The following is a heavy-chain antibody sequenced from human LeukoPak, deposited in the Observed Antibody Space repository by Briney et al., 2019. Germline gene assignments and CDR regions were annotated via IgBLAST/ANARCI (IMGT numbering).Heavy chain of an antibody. CDR2: ISGSGGST. CDR3: AKDRYCSGGSCYRNGYFDY. CDR1: GFTFSSYA. J-gene: IGHJ4*02. D-gene: IGHD2-15*01. V-gene: IGHV3-23*01. Sequence: GGSLRLSCAASGFTFSSYAMSWVRQAPGKGLEWVSAISGSGGSTYYADSVKGRFTISRDNSKNTLYLQMNSLRAEDTAVYYCAKDRYCSGGSCYRNGYFDYWGQGTLVTVSS.